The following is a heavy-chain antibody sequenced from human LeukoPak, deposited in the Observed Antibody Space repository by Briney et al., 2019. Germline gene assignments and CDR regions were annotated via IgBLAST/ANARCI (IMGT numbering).Heavy chain of an antibody. CDR1: GFTFSSYA. Sequence: GRSLRLSCAASGFTFSSYAMHWVRQAPGKGLEWVAVISYDGSNKYYADSVKGRFTISRDNAKNSLYLQMNSLRAEDTAVYYCARADTMVRGVKAFDIWGQGTMVTVSS. V-gene: IGHV3-30-3*01. CDR3: ARADTMVRGVKAFDI. CDR2: ISYDGSNK. J-gene: IGHJ3*02. D-gene: IGHD3-10*01.